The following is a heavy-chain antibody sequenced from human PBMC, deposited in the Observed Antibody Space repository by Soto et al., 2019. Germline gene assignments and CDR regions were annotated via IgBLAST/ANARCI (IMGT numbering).Heavy chain of an antibody. CDR3: ARDNPPLGY. CDR2: ISAYNGKT. CDR1: GYTFTSYG. V-gene: IGHV1-18*01. Sequence: QVQLVQSGAEVKKPGASVKVSCKASGYTFTSYGISWVRQAPGQGLEWMGWISAYNGKTNDAQKLQGRVTMPTYTSASTAYMELRSLGSEDTAVYYCARDNPPLGYWGQGTLVTVSS. J-gene: IGHJ4*02.